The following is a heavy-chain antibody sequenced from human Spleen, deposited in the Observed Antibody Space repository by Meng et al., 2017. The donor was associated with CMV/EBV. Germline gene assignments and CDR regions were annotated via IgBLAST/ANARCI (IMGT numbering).Heavy chain of an antibody. CDR2: INEDGSEK. V-gene: IGHV3-7*01. D-gene: IGHD5-12*01. CDR1: EFTFSYYW. CDR3: ARVDNGYDLPFDF. Sequence: GESLKISCAASEFTFSYYWVTWVRQAPGKGLEWVANINEDGSEKYYVDSVKGRFTISRDNAKNSLYLQMNSLRPEDTGVYYCARVDNGYDLPFDFWGQGILVTVSS. J-gene: IGHJ4*02.